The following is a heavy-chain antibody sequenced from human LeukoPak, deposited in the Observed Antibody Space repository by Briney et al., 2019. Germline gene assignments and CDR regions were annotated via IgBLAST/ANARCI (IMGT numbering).Heavy chain of an antibody. Sequence: GGSLRLSCAASGFTFSSYAMSWVRQAPGKGLQWVANIKTDGSEKYYVDSVKGRFTISRDNAKNSLYLQMNSLRAEDTAVYYCATYSSLNRREFQYWGQGTLLTVPS. D-gene: IGHD3-22*01. J-gene: IGHJ1*01. CDR2: IKTDGSEK. CDR1: GFTFSSYA. CDR3: ATYSSLNRREFQY. V-gene: IGHV3-7*01.